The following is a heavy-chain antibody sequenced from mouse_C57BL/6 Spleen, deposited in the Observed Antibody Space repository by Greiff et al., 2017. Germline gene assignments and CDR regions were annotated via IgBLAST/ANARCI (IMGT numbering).Heavy chain of an antibody. D-gene: IGHD2-3*01. CDR3: AEIYDGSS. V-gene: IGHV1-81*01. J-gene: IGHJ3*01. CDR2: IYPRSGNT. Sequence: QVQLKVSGAELARPGASVKLSCKASGYTFTSYGISWVKQRTGQGLEWIGEIYPRSGNTYYNEKFKGKATLTADKSSSTAYMELRSLTSEDSAVYFCAEIYDGSSWGQGTLVTVSA. CDR1: GYTFTSYG.